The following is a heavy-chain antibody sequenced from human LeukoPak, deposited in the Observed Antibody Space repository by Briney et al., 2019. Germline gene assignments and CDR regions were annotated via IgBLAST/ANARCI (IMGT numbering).Heavy chain of an antibody. CDR2: INQDASSI. V-gene: IGHV3-7*04. D-gene: IGHD1-1*01. CDR3: ARTGYIDEGFDY. CDR1: GFTFSSYW. Sequence: GGSLRLSCAASGFTFSSYWMSWVRQAPDKGLEWVANINQDASSINYAGSVKGRFTISRDNAKKSLYLQMNSLRAEDTAVYYRARTGYIDEGFDYWGQGTLVTVSS. J-gene: IGHJ4*02.